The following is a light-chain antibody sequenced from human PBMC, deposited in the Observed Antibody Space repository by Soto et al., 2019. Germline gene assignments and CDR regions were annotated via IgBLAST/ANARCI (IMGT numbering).Light chain of an antibody. Sequence: EIVLTQSPGTLSLYPGERATLSCRASQSVSNNYLAWYQQKSGQAPRLLIYGASSRATGIPDMFSGSGSGTDFTLTICKLKPEDFAVYYCQQYGNSPYAFGQGTELEI. CDR3: QQYGNSPYA. V-gene: IGKV3-20*01. CDR2: GAS. CDR1: QSVSNNY. J-gene: IGKJ2*01.